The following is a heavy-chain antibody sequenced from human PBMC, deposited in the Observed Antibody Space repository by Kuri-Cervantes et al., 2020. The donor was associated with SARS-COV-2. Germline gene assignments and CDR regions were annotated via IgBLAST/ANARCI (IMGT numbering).Heavy chain of an antibody. J-gene: IGHJ4*02. Sequence: ASVKVSCKASGYSFTVYYMHWVRQVPGQGLEWMGWINPNNGATNYLQKFEGRVTMTRDTSINTAYMELSRLRSDDTAVYYCARDRRYDFWSGNQDYWGQGTLVTVSS. CDR1: GYSFTVYY. V-gene: IGHV1-2*02. CDR2: INPNNGAT. CDR3: ARDRRYDFWSGNQDY. D-gene: IGHD3-3*01.